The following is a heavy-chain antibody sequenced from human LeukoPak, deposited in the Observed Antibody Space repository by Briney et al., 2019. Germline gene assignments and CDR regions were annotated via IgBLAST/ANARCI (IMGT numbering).Heavy chain of an antibody. CDR3: ARQFCSNGVCFLDY. D-gene: IGHD2-8*01. J-gene: IGHJ4*02. V-gene: IGHV4-59*08. Sequence: SETLSLTCTVSGGSISSYYWSWIRQPPGKGLEWIGYIYYSGSTNYNPSLKSRVTISVDTSKNQFSLKLSSVTAADTALYYCARQFCSNGVCFLDYWGQGTLVTVSS. CDR2: IYYSGST. CDR1: GGSISSYY.